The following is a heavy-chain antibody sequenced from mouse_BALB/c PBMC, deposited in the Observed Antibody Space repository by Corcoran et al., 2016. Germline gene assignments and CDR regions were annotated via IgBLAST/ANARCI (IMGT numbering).Heavy chain of an antibody. CDR2: IYPYNDDT. CDR3: AREVPGGYPFDY. J-gene: IGHJ2*01. CDR1: GYTFTSYV. V-gene: IGHV1S136*01. D-gene: IGHD2-2*01. Sequence: EVQLQQSGLELLKPGASVKMSCKASGYTFTSYVMHWVKQKPGQGLEWIGYIYPYNDDTKYNEEFKGKATLTSDKSSSTAYMELRSLTSEDSAVYYCAREVPGGYPFDYWGQGTTLTVSS.